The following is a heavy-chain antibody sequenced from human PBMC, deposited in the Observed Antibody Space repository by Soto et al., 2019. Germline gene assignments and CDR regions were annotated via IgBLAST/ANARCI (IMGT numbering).Heavy chain of an antibody. Sequence: GASVKVSCKASGYTFTGYYMHWVRQAPGQGLEWMRWINPNSGGTNYAQKFQGRVTMTRDTSISTAYMELSRLRSDDTAVYYCARIELERRRDFDYWGQGTLVTVS. D-gene: IGHD1-1*01. CDR1: GYTFTGYY. CDR2: INPNSGGT. V-gene: IGHV1-2*02. CDR3: ARIELERRRDFDY. J-gene: IGHJ4*02.